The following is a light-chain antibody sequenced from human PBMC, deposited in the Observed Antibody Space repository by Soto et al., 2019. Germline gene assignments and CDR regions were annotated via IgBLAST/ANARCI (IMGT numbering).Light chain of an antibody. CDR2: EVR. J-gene: IGLJ1*01. CDR1: SSDVGGHDY. Sequence: QSVLTQPASVSGSPGQSITISCTGTSSDVGGHDYVSWYQQHPGKAPKLIIYEVRNRPSGVSNRFSGSKSGNTASLTISGLQAEDEADYYCKSYSSTPLVFGNGTKVTVL. V-gene: IGLV2-14*01. CDR3: KSYSSTPLV.